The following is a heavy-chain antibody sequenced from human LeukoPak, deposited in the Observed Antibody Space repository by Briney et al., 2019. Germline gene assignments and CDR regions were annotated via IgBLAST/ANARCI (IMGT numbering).Heavy chain of an antibody. Sequence: GGSLRLSCAASGFTFSSYGMHWVRQAPGKGLEWVAVIWYDGSNKYYADSVKGRFTISRDNSKNTLYLQMNSLRAEDTAVYYCARDSHYDSGGYPDYWGQGTLVTVSS. D-gene: IGHD3-22*01. CDR1: GFTFSSYG. CDR2: IWYDGSNK. CDR3: ARDSHYDSGGYPDY. J-gene: IGHJ4*02. V-gene: IGHV3-33*01.